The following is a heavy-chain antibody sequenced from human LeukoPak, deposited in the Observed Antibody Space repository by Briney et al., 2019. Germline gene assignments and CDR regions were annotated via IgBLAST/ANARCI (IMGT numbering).Heavy chain of an antibody. D-gene: IGHD3-9*01. CDR3: ATGPNYDISTGYGEFDY. CDR2: IRYDGSNK. V-gene: IGHV3-30*02. CDR1: GFTFSSYG. J-gene: IGHJ4*02. Sequence: PGGSLRLSCAASGFTFSSYGMHWVRQAPGKGLEWVAFIRYDGSNKYYADSVKGRFTISRDNSKNTLYLQMNSLRAEDTAVYYCATGPNYDISTGYGEFDYWGQGTLVTVSS.